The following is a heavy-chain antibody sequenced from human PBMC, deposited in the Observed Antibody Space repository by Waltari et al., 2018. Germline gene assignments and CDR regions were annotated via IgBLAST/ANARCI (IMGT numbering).Heavy chain of an antibody. CDR2: ISSSSSSYI. CDR1: GFTFSSYR. V-gene: IGHV3-21*03. CDR3: ARSLAAADAFDI. J-gene: IGHJ3*02. D-gene: IGHD6-13*01. Sequence: EVQLVESGGGLVKPGGSLRLSCAASGFTFSSYRMNWVRQAPGKGLECVSSISSSSSSYIYYADSVKGRFTISRDNAKNSLYLQMNSLRAEDTAVYYCARSLAAADAFDIWGQGTMVTVSS.